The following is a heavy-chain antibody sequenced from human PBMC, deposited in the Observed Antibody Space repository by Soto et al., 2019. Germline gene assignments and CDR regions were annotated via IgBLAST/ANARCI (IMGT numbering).Heavy chain of an antibody. CDR2: IIPIFGTA. Sequence: QVQLVQSGAEVKKPGSSVKVSCKASGGTFSSYAISWVRQAPGQGLEWMGGIIPIFGTANYAQKFQGRVTITADESTSTAYMXLSSLRSEDTAVYYCARRGYQLPQTGYYYYGMDVWGQGTTVTVSS. J-gene: IGHJ6*02. CDR3: ARRGYQLPQTGYYYYGMDV. V-gene: IGHV1-69*01. D-gene: IGHD2-2*01. CDR1: GGTFSSYA.